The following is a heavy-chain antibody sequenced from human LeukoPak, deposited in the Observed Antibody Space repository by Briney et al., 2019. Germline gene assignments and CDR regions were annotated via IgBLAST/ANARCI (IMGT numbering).Heavy chain of an antibody. CDR3: ARAECSTTNCHTRIRNYYMDV. J-gene: IGHJ6*03. V-gene: IGHV1-69*13. CDR2: LIPIFALA. Sequence: ASVKVSCKASGGTFSTHAISWVRQAPGQGLEWMGGLIPIFALANYAQKFQGRLTITADESTNTAYLELSSLRFEGTAVYYCARAECSTTNCHTRIRNYYMDVWGTGTPVTVSS. CDR1: GGTFSTHA. D-gene: IGHD2-2*01.